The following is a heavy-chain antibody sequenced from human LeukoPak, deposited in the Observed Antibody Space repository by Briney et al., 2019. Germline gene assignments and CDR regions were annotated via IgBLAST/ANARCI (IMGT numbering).Heavy chain of an antibody. Sequence: ASVKVSCKASGYSFTSYGISWVRRAPGQGLEWMGWVSAYNGNTNSAQKFQGRVTMTTDTSTSTAYMELRRVRSDDTAVYYCAKDCSGGTCYSDYWGQGTLVTVSS. CDR3: AKDCSGGTCYSDY. V-gene: IGHV1-18*01. CDR2: VSAYNGNT. J-gene: IGHJ4*02. D-gene: IGHD2-15*01. CDR1: GYSFTSYG.